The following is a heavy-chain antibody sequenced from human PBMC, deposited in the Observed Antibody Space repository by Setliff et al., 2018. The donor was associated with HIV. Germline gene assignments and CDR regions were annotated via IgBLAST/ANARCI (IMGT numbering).Heavy chain of an antibody. V-gene: IGHV3-21*01. CDR3: ANYYHSSGGYAFDT. Sequence: GGSLRLSCTASGFTFSSHNMNWVRQAPGKGLEWVSSISPSGSYIYYADSMKGRFTISRDNAKNSLYLQMNSLRAEDTAVYYCANYYHSSGGYAFDTWGQGTMVTVSS. D-gene: IGHD3-22*01. CDR2: ISPSGSYI. J-gene: IGHJ3*02. CDR1: GFTFSSHN.